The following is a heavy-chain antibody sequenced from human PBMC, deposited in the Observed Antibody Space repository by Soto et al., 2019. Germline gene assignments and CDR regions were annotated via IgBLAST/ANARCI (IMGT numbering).Heavy chain of an antibody. V-gene: IGHV3-23*01. CDR1: GFTFSSYA. CDR3: AKGGLYNSSWYGGY. CDR2: ISASGDST. J-gene: IGHJ4*02. Sequence: EVQLLESGGALVQPGGSLRLSCAASGFTFSSYAMSWVRQAPGKGLEWVSSISASGDSTHTADSVKGRFAISRDSSKNTLDLQLNSLTAADTGVYYCAKGGLYNSSWYGGYCGQGTLVTVSS. D-gene: IGHD6-13*01.